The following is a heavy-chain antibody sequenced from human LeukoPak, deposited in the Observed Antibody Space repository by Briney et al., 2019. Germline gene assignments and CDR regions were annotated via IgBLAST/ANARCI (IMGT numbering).Heavy chain of an antibody. V-gene: IGHV3-43*01. CDR3: AKDFHRLGEFDAFDI. CDR2: ISWDGGTT. J-gene: IGHJ3*02. CDR1: GFTFDEYT. D-gene: IGHD3-16*01. Sequence: GGSLSLSCAASGFTFDEYTMHWVRQAPGKGLEWVSLISWDGGTTYYVDSVKGRLIISRHNRKNSLYLQMGGMRTEDTALYYCAKDFHRLGEFDAFDIWGQGTMVTVSS.